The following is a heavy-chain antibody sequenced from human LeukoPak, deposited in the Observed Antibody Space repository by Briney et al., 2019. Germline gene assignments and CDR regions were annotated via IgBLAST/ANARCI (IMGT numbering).Heavy chain of an antibody. D-gene: IGHD3-3*01. CDR3: ARGVRSGYNWFDP. V-gene: IGHV4-39*07. J-gene: IGHJ5*02. Sequence: PETLSLTCTVSGGSISSTSYSWGWIRQPPGKGLEWLGSIYYSGSTYYNPSLKSRVTISVDTSVNQYSLKLRYVTAPDTDDYFCARGVRSGYNWFDPWGQGTLVTVSS. CDR2: IYYSGST. CDR1: GGSISSTSYS.